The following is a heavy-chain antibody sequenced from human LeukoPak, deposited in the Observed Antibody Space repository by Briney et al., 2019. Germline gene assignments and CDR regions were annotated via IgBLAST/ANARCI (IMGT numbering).Heavy chain of an antibody. Sequence: GGSLRLSCAASGFTFSTYAMSWVRQAPGKGLEWVSDISGSDGSTYYADSVKGRFTISRDNSKNTLYLQMNSPRAEDTAVYYCAKGYCGSTNCYGDYWGQGTLVTVSS. CDR1: GFTFSTYA. CDR2: ISGSDGST. V-gene: IGHV3-23*01. D-gene: IGHD2-2*01. CDR3: AKGYCGSTNCYGDY. J-gene: IGHJ4*02.